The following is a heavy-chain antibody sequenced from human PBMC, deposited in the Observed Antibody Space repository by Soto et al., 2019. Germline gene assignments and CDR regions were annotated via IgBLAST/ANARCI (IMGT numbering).Heavy chain of an antibody. D-gene: IGHD4-17*01. CDR1: GFTFSNYW. CDR2: INTDGTST. Sequence: GGSLRLSCAASGFTFSNYWMHWVRQTPGKGLVWVSHINTDGTSTSYADSVKGRFTMSRDNAKNTLYLQMNSLRAEDTAVYYCAGRGMTTVTYFDYWGQGALVTVSS. V-gene: IGHV3-74*01. J-gene: IGHJ4*02. CDR3: AGRGMTTVTYFDY.